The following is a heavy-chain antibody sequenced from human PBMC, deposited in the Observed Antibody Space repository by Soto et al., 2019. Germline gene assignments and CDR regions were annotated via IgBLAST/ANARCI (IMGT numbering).Heavy chain of an antibody. J-gene: IGHJ4*02. CDR2: VSIGGST. D-gene: IGHD2-15*01. CDR3: AKRRGAGGHFDY. V-gene: IGHV3-23*01. CDR1: GFTFSSYA. Sequence: GGSLRLSCAAPGFTFSSYAVGWVRQGPGKGLEWVAVVSIGGSTHYADSVRGRFTISRDNSKNTLSLQMNSLTAEDTAVYFCAKRRGAGGHFDYWGQGALVTVSS.